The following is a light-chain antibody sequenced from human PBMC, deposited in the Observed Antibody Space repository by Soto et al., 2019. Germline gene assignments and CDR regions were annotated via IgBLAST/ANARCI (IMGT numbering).Light chain of an antibody. CDR2: AAS. Sequence: DIQMTQSPSSLSASVVDRVTITCRASQSISSYLNWYQQKPGKAPKLLIYAASTLQSGVPPRFSGSGSGTEFTLTISSLQPEDFASYYCQKLDNFPLTFGQGTRLEIK. CDR1: QSISSY. V-gene: IGKV1-9*01. CDR3: QKLDNFPLT. J-gene: IGKJ5*01.